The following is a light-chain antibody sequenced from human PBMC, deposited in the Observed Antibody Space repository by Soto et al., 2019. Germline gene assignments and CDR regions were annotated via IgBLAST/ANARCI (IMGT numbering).Light chain of an antibody. CDR2: AAS. V-gene: IGKV1D-12*01. Sequence: DIQMTQSPSSVSAPVGDRVTITCRASQGISNWLTWYQQKPGKAPNLLIYAASSLEIGVPSRFSGSGYGTDFTLTINSLQPEDFATYYCQQVNSFPHTFGGGTKVEIK. CDR3: QQVNSFPHT. J-gene: IGKJ4*01. CDR1: QGISNW.